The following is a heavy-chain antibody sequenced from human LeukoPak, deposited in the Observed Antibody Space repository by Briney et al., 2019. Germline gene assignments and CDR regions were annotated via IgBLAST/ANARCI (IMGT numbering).Heavy chain of an antibody. CDR2: ISYDGSNK. CDR1: GFTFSSYG. V-gene: IGHV3-30*18. CDR3: AKARTPMVRGVITD. J-gene: IGHJ4*02. Sequence: GGSLRLSCAASGFTFSSYGMHWVRQAPGKGLEWVAVISYDGSNKYYADSVKGRFTISRDNSKNTLYLQMNSLRAEDTAVYYGAKARTPMVRGVITDWGQGTLVTVSS. D-gene: IGHD3-10*01.